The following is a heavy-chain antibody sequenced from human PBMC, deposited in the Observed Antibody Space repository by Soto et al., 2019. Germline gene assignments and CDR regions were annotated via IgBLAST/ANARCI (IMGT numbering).Heavy chain of an antibody. V-gene: IGHV1-69*01. D-gene: IGHD2-2*01. CDR1: GGTFSSYA. CDR2: VIPIFGTA. CDR3: ARGRGVVVPAAMAY. J-gene: IGHJ4*02. Sequence: QVQLVQSGAEVKKPGSSVKVSCKASGGTFSSYAISWVRQAPGQGLEWRGGVIPIFGTANYAQKFQGRVTITADESTSTAYMELSSLRSEDTGVYYGARGRGVVVPAAMAYWGQGTLVTVSS.